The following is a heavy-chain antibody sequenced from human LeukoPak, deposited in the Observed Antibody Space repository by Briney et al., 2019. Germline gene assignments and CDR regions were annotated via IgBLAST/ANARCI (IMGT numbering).Heavy chain of an antibody. CDR2: ISGSGGST. V-gene: IGHV3-23*01. Sequence: GGSLRLSSAASGFTFSSYAMSWVRQAPGKGLEWVSAISGSGGSTYYADSVKGRFTISRDNSKNTLYLQMNSLRAEDTAVYYCAKDGKVGYFQHWGQGTLVTVSS. CDR1: GFTFSSYA. J-gene: IGHJ1*01. CDR3: AKDGKVGYFQH.